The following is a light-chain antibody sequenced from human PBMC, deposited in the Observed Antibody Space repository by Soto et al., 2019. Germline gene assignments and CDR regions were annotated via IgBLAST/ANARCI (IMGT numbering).Light chain of an antibody. CDR3: AAWDDSLNGPV. V-gene: IGLV1-36*01. Sequence: QSVLTQPPSVSEAPRQRVTISCSGNTSNIGNNAVNWYQQLPGKAPKLLIFYDDLLPSGVSDRFSGSKSDTSASLAISGLQSEDEADYYCAAWDDSLNGPVFGGGTKLTVL. CDR2: YDD. CDR1: TSNIGNNA. J-gene: IGLJ2*01.